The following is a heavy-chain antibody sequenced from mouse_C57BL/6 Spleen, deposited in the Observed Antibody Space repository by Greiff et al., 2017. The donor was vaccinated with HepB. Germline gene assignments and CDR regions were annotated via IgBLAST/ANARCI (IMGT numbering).Heavy chain of an antibody. CDR1: GFTFSSYT. D-gene: IGHD2-3*01. J-gene: IGHJ4*01. CDR3: ARHEDGYYDAMDN. CDR2: ISGGGGNT. V-gene: IGHV5-9*01. Sequence: EVKLMESGGGLVKPGGSLKLSCAASGFTFSSYTMSWVRQTPEKRLEWVATISGGGGNTYYPDSVKGRFTISRDNAMNTLYLQMSSLRSEDTALYYCARHEDGYYDAMDNWGQGTSVTVSS.